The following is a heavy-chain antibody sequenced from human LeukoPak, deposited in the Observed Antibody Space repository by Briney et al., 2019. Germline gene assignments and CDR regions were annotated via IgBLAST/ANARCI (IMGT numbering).Heavy chain of an antibody. CDR3: AKDATASPYFHWFDN. Sequence: QAGGSLRLSCAASGSTFSSYAMNWVRQAPGKGLEWVAGISSGDRTFHAESVKGRFTISRDKSKDTLYLQMNSLRAEDTAVYYCAKDATASPYFHWFDNWGQGTQVIVSS. V-gene: IGHV3-23*01. D-gene: IGHD3-9*01. J-gene: IGHJ4*02. CDR1: GSTFSSYA. CDR2: ISSGDRT.